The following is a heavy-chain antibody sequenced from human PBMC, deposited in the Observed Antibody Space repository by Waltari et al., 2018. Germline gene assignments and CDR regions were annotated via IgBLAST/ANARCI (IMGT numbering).Heavy chain of an antibody. D-gene: IGHD1-26*01. CDR1: GFTFSSYA. J-gene: IGHJ6*03. CDR3: AKNAELPADYYYYYMDV. V-gene: IGHV3-23*03. Sequence: EVQLLESGGGLVQPGGSLRLSCAASGFTFSSYAMSWVRQAPGKGLEWVSVIYSGGSSTYYADSVKGRFTISRDNSKNTLYLQMNSLRAEDTAVYYCAKNAELPADYYYYYMDVWGKGTTVTVSS. CDR2: IYSGGSST.